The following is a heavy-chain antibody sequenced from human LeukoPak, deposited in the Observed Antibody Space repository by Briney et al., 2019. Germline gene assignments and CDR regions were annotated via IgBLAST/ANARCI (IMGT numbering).Heavy chain of an antibody. Sequence: ETLSLTCAVYGGSFSGCYWSWIRQPPGKGLEWIGEINHSGSTNYNPSLKSRVTISVDTSKNQFSLKLSSVTAADTAVYYCAADCSSTSCYLPIDYWGQGTLVTVSS. CDR2: INHSGST. D-gene: IGHD2-2*01. CDR3: AADCSSTSCYLPIDY. J-gene: IGHJ4*02. CDR1: GGSFSGCY. V-gene: IGHV4-34*01.